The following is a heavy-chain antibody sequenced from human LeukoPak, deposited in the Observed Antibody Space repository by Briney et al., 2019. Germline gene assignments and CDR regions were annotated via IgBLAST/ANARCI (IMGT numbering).Heavy chain of an antibody. V-gene: IGHV1-18*01. CDR1: GYTFTSYG. J-gene: IGHJ4*02. D-gene: IGHD1-26*01. CDR3: ARDSGSYSSFDY. CDR2: ISAYNGNT. Sequence: ASVKVSCKXSGYTFTSYGISWVRQAPRQGLEWMGWISAYNGNTNYAQKLQGRVTMTTDTSTSTAYMELRSLRSDDTAVYYCARDSGSYSSFDYWGQGTLVTVSS.